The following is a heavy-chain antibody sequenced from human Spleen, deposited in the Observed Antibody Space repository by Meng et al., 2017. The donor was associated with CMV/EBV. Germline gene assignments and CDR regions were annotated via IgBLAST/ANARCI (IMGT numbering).Heavy chain of an antibody. V-gene: IGHV4-59*01. D-gene: IGHD3-10*01. J-gene: IGHJ2*01. CDR3: ARQNYYPYWYFDI. CDR1: GGSISSYY. Sequence: SETLSLTCTVSGGSISSYYWSWIRQPPGKGLEWIGDIYYSGSTNYNPSLKSRVTISVDTSKNQFSLKLSSVTAADTAVYYCARQNYYPYWYFDIWGRGTPVTVSS. CDR2: IYYSGST.